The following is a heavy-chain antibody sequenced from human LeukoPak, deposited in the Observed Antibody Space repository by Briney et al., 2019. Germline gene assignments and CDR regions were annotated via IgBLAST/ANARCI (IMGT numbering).Heavy chain of an antibody. Sequence: SETLSLTCTVSGGSISSGSYYWSWIRQPAGKGLEWIGRIYTSGSTNYNPSLKSRVTISVDTSKNQFSLKLSSVTAADTAAYYCARSSSSLPWYFDYWGQGTLVTVSS. CDR3: ARSSSSLPWYFDY. D-gene: IGHD6-6*01. CDR1: GGSISSGSYY. CDR2: IYTSGST. J-gene: IGHJ4*02. V-gene: IGHV4-61*02.